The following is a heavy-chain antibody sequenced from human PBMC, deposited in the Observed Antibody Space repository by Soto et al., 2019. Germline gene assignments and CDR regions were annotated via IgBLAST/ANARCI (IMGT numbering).Heavy chain of an antibody. V-gene: IGHV3-66*01. J-gene: IGHJ4*02. CDR1: GLSVTSNY. D-gene: IGHD2-15*01. CDR2: IYSGSTT. CDR3: ARGYWVEGYGAGTYFDY. Sequence: EVLLVQSGGGLVQPGGSLRLSCAPSGLSVTSNYMAWVRQAPGKGLEWVSVIYSGSTTHHADSVKGRFTISRDCSSNTLYLQMSSLRVEDTALYYCARGYWVEGYGAGTYFDYWGQGTLVTVSS.